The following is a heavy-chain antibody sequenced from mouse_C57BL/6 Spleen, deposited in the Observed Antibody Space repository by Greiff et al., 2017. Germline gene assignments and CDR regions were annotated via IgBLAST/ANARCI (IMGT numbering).Heavy chain of an antibody. V-gene: IGHV1-64*01. Sequence: QVQLKQPGAELVKPGASVKLSCKASGYTFTSYWMHWVKQRPGQGLEWIGMIHPNSGSTNYNEKFKSKATLTVEKSSSTAYMQLSSLTSEDSAVYYCARLADYAMGYWGQGTSVTVSS. CDR1: GYTFTSYW. CDR3: ARLADYAMGY. CDR2: IHPNSGST. J-gene: IGHJ4*01.